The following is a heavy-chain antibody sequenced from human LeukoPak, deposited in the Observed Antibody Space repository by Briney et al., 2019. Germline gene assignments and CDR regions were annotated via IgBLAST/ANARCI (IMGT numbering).Heavy chain of an antibody. CDR3: ARLPRFGDENWFDP. CDR1: GGSISSSSYY. J-gene: IGHJ5*02. D-gene: IGHD3-10*02. V-gene: IGHV4-39*01. Sequence: SETLSLTCTVSGGSISSSSYYWGWIRQPPGKGLEWIGSIYYSGSTYCNPSLKSRVTISVDTSKNQFSLKLSSVTAADTAVYYCARLPRFGDENWFDPWGQGTLVTVSS. CDR2: IYYSGST.